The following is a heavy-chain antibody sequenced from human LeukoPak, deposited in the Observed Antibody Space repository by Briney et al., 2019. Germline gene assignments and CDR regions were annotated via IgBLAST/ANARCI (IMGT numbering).Heavy chain of an antibody. J-gene: IGHJ6*03. Sequence: GGSLRLSCAASGFTFSSYAMHWVRQAPGKGLEWVAFIRFDGTSEFYADSVKARFTISRDNSQNTVSLQLNNLRIEDTALYYCAKASLSDPSGHYYYMDVWGKGTTVTVSS. CDR1: GFTFSSYA. CDR2: IRFDGTSE. CDR3: AKASLSDPSGHYYYMDV. D-gene: IGHD3-3*01. V-gene: IGHV3-30*02.